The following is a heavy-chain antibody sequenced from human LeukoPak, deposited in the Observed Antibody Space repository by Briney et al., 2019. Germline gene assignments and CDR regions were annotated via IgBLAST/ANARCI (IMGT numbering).Heavy chain of an antibody. Sequence: GASVKVPCKASGYTFTSYGISWVRQAPGQGLEWMGWISAYNGNTNYAQKLQGRVTMTTDASTSTAYMELRSLRSDDTAMYYCARDPGIAVAVYFDYWGQGTLVTVSS. CDR2: ISAYNGNT. D-gene: IGHD6-19*01. J-gene: IGHJ4*02. CDR1: GYTFTSYG. V-gene: IGHV1-18*01. CDR3: ARDPGIAVAVYFDY.